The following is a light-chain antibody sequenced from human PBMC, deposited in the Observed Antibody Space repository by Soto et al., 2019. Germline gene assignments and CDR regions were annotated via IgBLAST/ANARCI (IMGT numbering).Light chain of an antibody. V-gene: IGKV1-27*01. CDR3: QKYNSAPNT. CDR1: QGISNY. CDR2: AAS. Sequence: DIQMTQSPSSLSASVGDRVTMTCRASQGISNYLAWYQQKPGKVPKLLIYAASTLQSGVPSRFSGSGSGTDFTLTISSLQPEDVATYYCQKYNSAPNTFGGGTKVEIK. J-gene: IGKJ4*01.